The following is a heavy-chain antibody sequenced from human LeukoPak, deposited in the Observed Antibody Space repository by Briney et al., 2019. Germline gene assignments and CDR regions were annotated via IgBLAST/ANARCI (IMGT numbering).Heavy chain of an antibody. V-gene: IGHV4-59*01. CDR3: ARRKARAGYYYYMDV. J-gene: IGHJ6*03. CDR1: GGSISSYY. D-gene: IGHD6-19*01. CDR2: IYYSGST. Sequence: PSETPSLTCPVSGGSISSYYWSWIRQPPGKGLEWIGYIYYSGSTNYNPSLKSRVTISVDTSKNQFSLKLSSVTAADTAVYYCARRKARAGYYYYMDVWGKGTTVTVSS.